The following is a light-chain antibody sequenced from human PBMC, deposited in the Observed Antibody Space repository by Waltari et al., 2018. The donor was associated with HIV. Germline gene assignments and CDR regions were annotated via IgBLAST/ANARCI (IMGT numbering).Light chain of an antibody. CDR3: VGWDGSLSGYV. V-gene: IGLV1-47*01. Sequence: QSVLTQPPSASGTPGQTVTLSCSGRSSNIGNANASWYQQPPGMTPKLLIYKNYQRPSGVPDRFTGSKSGTSASLAISGLRSEDEADYYCVGWDGSLSGYVFGAGTKVTVL. CDR2: KNY. CDR1: SSNIGNAN. J-gene: IGLJ1*01.